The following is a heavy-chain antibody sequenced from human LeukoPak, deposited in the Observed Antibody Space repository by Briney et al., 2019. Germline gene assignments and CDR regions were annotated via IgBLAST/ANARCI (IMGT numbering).Heavy chain of an antibody. CDR2: IRSKAYGGTA. J-gene: IGHJ4*02. V-gene: IGHV3-49*03. CDR1: GFTFGDHS. D-gene: IGHD3-9*01. Sequence: PGRSLRLSCTASGFTFGDHSVSWFRQAPGEGLEWVGFIRSKAYGGTAEYAASVKGRFTISRDDSKSVAYLQMDSLKTEDTAVYYCTREIRYFDWFQADYWGQGTLVTVSS. CDR3: TREIRYFDWFQADY.